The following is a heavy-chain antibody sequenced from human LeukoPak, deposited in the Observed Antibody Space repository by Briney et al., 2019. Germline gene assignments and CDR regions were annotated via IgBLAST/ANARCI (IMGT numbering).Heavy chain of an antibody. D-gene: IGHD3-16*02. Sequence: AGGSLRLSCAASGFTFSSYEMNWVRQAPGKGLEWVSSISTNSDYIYYADSVKGRFTISRDNSKYTLYLQMNRLRAEDTAVYYCAAQKRGNYRPYYFDYWGQGTLVTVSS. J-gene: IGHJ4*02. CDR2: ISTNSDYI. CDR1: GFTFSSYE. CDR3: AAQKRGNYRPYYFDY. V-gene: IGHV3-21*04.